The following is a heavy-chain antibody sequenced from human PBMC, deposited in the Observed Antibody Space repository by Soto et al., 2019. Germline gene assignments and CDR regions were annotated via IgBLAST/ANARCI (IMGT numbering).Heavy chain of an antibody. CDR1: GGSFSGYY. J-gene: IGHJ6*02. V-gene: IGHV4-34*01. Sequence: PSETLSLTCAVYGGSFSGYYLSWIRQPPGKGLEWIGEINHSGSTNYNPSLKSRVTISVDTSKNQFSLKLSSVTAADTAVYYCARERPYYDFWSGYQQYYYYYGMDVWGQGTKVTVSS. CDR2: INHSGST. D-gene: IGHD3-3*01. CDR3: ARERPYYDFWSGYQQYYYYYGMDV.